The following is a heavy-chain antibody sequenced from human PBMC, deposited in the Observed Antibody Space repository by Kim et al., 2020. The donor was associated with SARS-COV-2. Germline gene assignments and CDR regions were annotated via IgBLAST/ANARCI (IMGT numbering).Heavy chain of an antibody. CDR2: ISTSSYR. CDR3: ASEDCSDSTCYY. J-gene: IGHJ4*02. D-gene: IGHD2-15*01. CDR1: GFAFSSFN. Sequence: GGSLRLSCAASGFAFSSFNMNWVRQAPGKGLEWVSSISTSSYRFYADSVKGRFTISRDNAQNLLYLQMNSLRAEDTAIYYCASEDCSDSTCYYLGQGALVTVSS. V-gene: IGHV3-21*01.